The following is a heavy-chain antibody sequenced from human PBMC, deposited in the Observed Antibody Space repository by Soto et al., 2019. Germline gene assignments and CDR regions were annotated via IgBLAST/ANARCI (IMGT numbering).Heavy chain of an antibody. CDR3: ARVEISTWGKFDS. CDR1: GFTFSNYW. D-gene: IGHD3-16*01. Sequence: GGSLRLSCEASGFTFSNYWMHWVRQAPGKGLVWVSRINPDGRTTSYADSVKGRFIISRDNAKNTVYLQMNSLRAEDTAVYYCARVEISTWGKFDSSGQGTLVTVSS. J-gene: IGHJ4*02. CDR2: INPDGRTT. V-gene: IGHV3-74*01.